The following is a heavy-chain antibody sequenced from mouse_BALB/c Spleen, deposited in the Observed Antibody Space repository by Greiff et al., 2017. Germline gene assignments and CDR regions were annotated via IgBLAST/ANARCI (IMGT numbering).Heavy chain of an antibody. V-gene: IGHV7-1*02. CDR2: SRNKANDYTT. Sequence: EVKVVESGGGLVQPGGSLRLSCATSGFTFSDFYMEWVRQPPGKRLEWIAASRNKANDYTTEYSASVKGRFIVSRDTSQSILYLQMNALRAEDTAIYYCARDAYYGNDYYAMDYWGQGTSVTVSS. CDR1: GFTFSDFY. J-gene: IGHJ4*01. D-gene: IGHD2-1*01. CDR3: ARDAYYGNDYYAMDY.